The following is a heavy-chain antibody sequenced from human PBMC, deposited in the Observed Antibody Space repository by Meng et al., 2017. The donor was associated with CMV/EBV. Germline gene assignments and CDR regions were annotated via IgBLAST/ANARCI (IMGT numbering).Heavy chain of an antibody. J-gene: IGHJ4*02. CDR2: IIPIFGTA. CDR1: GYTFTSYD. CDR3: ARARVWGGQLTTVYGGALDY. Sequence: SVKVSCKASGYTFTSYDISWVRQAPGQGLEWMGGIIPIFGTANYAQKFQGRVTITTDESTSTAYMELSSLRSEDTAVYYCARARVWGGQLTTVYGGALDYWGQGTLVTVSS. V-gene: IGHV1-69*05. D-gene: IGHD6-6*01.